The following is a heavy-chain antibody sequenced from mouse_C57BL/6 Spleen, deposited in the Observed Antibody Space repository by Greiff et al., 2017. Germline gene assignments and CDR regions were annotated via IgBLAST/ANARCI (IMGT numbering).Heavy chain of an antibody. J-gene: IGHJ2*01. CDR2: IDPSDSYT. V-gene: IGHV1-69*01. CDR1: GYTFTSYW. CDR3: ARGITTVLVPYYFDY. Sequence: QVQLQQPGAELVMPGASVKLSCKASGYTFTSYWMHWVKQRPGQGLEWIGEIDPSDSYTNYNQKFKGKSTLTVDKSYSTAYMQLSSLTSEDSAVYYCARGITTVLVPYYFDYWGQGTTLTVSS. D-gene: IGHD1-1*01.